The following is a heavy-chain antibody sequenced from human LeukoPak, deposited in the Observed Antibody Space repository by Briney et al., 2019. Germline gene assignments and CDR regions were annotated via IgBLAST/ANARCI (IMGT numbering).Heavy chain of an antibody. V-gene: IGHV3-64*01. CDR1: GFTFSNYA. J-gene: IGHJ4*02. CDR3: ARNRKERVAGTSYFDY. D-gene: IGHD6-19*01. CDR2: ISSNGGST. Sequence: GGSLRLSCVASGFTFSNYAMHWVRQAPGKGLEYVSAISSNGGSTYYANSVKGRFTISRDNAKNSLYLQMNSLRAEDTAVYYCARNRKERVAGTSYFDYWGQGTLVTVSS.